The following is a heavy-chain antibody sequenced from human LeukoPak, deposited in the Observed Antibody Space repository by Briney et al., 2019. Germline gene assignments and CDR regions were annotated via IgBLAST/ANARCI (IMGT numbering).Heavy chain of an antibody. Sequence: ASVKVSCKAAGYTLTSYGISWVRQAPGQGLEWMGWISAYNGNTNYAQKLQGRVTMTTDTSTSTAYMELRSLRSDDTAVYYCARYLPKVHCSSTSCYSGLWWFDPWGQGTLVTVSS. CDR1: GYTLTSYG. V-gene: IGHV1-18*01. D-gene: IGHD2-2*01. J-gene: IGHJ5*02. CDR3: ARYLPKVHCSSTSCYSGLWWFDP. CDR2: ISAYNGNT.